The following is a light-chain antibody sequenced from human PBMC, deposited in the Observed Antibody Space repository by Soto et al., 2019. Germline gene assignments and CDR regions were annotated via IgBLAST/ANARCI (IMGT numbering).Light chain of an antibody. Sequence: ETVMTQSPATLSVSPGERATLSCRASQSISSDLAWYQHKPGQAPRLLIYGASTTATGIPVRFSGSGSGTEFTLTIRSLQPDDFATYYCQQYDSSSPTFGQGTKLEIK. CDR3: QQYDSSSPT. V-gene: IGKV3-15*01. CDR2: GAS. J-gene: IGKJ2*01. CDR1: QSISSD.